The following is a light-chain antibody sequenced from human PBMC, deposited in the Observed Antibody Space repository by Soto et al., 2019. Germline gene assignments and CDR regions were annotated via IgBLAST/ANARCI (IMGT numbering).Light chain of an antibody. CDR2: DAS. V-gene: IGKV1-5*01. CDR3: QQSATWT. CDR1: QSISSW. Sequence: DIQMTQSPSTLSASVGDRVTITCRASQSISSWLAWYQQKPGKVPKLLIYDASSLESGVPSRFSGSGSGTEFTLTISSLQPDDFATYYCQQSATWTFGQGTKVEIK. J-gene: IGKJ1*01.